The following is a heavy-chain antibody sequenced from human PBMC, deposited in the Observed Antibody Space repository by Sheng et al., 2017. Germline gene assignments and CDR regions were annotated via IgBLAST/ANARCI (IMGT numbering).Heavy chain of an antibody. CDR3: ARETSFYDSSGPYYFEY. CDR1: GFTLSSYE. V-gene: IGHV3-48*03. D-gene: IGHD3-22*01. Sequence: EVHLVESGGGLVQPGGSLRLSCAASGFTLSSYEMNWVRQAPGKGLEWVSYMSSSGSTIYYADSVKGRFTISRDNAKNSLFLQMNSLRVEDTAVYYCARETSFYDSSGPYYFEYWGQGTLVTVSS. CDR2: MSSSGSTI. J-gene: IGHJ4*02.